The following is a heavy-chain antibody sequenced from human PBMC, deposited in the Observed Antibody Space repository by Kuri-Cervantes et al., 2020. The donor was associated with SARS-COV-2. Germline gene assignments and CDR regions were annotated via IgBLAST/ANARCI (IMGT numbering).Heavy chain of an antibody. J-gene: IGHJ3*01. CDR1: GGSVSSGSYY. CDR2: IYSIGRT. Sequence: LRLSCTVSGGSVSSGSYYWNWIRQPAGKGLEWIGRIYSIGRTDYNPSLETRVTISVDTSKSQFSLRLTSVTAADTALYYCARGDSSGYYRTTFHLWGQGTMVTVSS. CDR3: ARGDSSGYYRTTFHL. D-gene: IGHD3-22*01. V-gene: IGHV4-61*02.